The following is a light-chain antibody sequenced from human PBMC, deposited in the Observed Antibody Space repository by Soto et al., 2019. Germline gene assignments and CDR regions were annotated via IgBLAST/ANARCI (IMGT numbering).Light chain of an antibody. CDR1: QIISSY. V-gene: IGKV1-39*01. Sequence: DIQLTQSPSSLSASVGDRVTITCRASQIISSYLNWYQHKPGVAPKLLIYATSSLQSGVSSRFSGSGSGTEFTLTISRLQPEDFATYSCQQSYTLPLTFGGGTKVET. J-gene: IGKJ4*02. CDR3: QQSYTLPLT. CDR2: ATS.